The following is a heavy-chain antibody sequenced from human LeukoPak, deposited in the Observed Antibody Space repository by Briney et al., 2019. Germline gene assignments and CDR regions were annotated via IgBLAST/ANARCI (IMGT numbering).Heavy chain of an antibody. J-gene: IGHJ4*02. CDR1: GDSINSLDL. D-gene: IGHD3-22*01. CDR3: AGLVGRYSSGLYYYYFDY. V-gene: IGHV4-4*02. Sequence: SETLSLTCTVSGDSINSLDLWSWVRQPPGKGLEWIGEMYLSGTTHSNPSVKSRVTISIDKSKNQFFLNLSSVTAADTAVYYCAGLVGRYSSGLYYYYFDYWGQGTLVTASS. CDR2: MYLSGTT.